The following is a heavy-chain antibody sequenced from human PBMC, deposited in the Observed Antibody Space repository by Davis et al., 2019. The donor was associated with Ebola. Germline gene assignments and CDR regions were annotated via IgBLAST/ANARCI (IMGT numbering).Heavy chain of an antibody. D-gene: IGHD5-24*01. CDR1: GYTFTKYG. Sequence: AASVKVSCKASGYTFTKYGISWVRQAPGQGLEWMGWISAYNGNTNYAQKLQGRVTMTRDTSTSTVYMELSSLRSEDTAVYYCARGTGRWLQYDAFDIWGQGTMVTVSS. J-gene: IGHJ3*02. CDR2: ISAYNGNT. V-gene: IGHV1-18*01. CDR3: ARGTGRWLQYDAFDI.